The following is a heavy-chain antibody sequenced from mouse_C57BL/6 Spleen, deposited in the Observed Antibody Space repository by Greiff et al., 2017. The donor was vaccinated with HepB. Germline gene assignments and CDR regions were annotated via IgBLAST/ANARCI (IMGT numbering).Heavy chain of an antibody. Sequence: QVHVKQPGTELVKPGASVKLSCKASGYTFTSYWMHWVKQRPGQGLEWIGNINPSNGGTNYNEKFKSKATLTVDKSSSTAYMQLSSLTSEDSAVYYCAREVTTVVANYAMDYWGQGTSVTVSS. V-gene: IGHV1-53*01. CDR1: GYTFTSYW. J-gene: IGHJ4*01. D-gene: IGHD1-1*01. CDR2: INPSNGGT. CDR3: AREVTTVVANYAMDY.